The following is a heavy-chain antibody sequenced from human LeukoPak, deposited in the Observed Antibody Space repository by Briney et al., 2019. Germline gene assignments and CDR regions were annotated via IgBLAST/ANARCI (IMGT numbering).Heavy chain of an antibody. J-gene: IGHJ4*02. CDR2: INPYSGGT. V-gene: IGHV1-2*02. CDR3: ARASNLVEAAAFDY. CDR1: GYTFTGNY. Sequence: ASVKVSCKASGYTFTGNYIHWVRQAPGQGLEWMGWINPYSGGTSYAETFQGRVTMTRDTSISTAYMELSRLRSDDTAVYYCARASNLVEAAAFDYWGQGTLVTVSS. D-gene: IGHD6-13*01.